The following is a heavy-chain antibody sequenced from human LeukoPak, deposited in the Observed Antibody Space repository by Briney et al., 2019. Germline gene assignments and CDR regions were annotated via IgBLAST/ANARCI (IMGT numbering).Heavy chain of an antibody. CDR2: ISAYNGNT. Sequence: ASVKVSCKASGYTFTSYGISWVRQAPGQGLEWMGWISAYNGNTNYAQKLQGRVTMTTDTSTSTAYMELRSLRSDGTAVYHCARDLPMVRGVINYYYYGMDVWGQGTTVTVSS. CDR3: ARDLPMVRGVINYYYYGMDV. V-gene: IGHV1-18*01. D-gene: IGHD3-10*01. CDR1: GYTFTSYG. J-gene: IGHJ6*02.